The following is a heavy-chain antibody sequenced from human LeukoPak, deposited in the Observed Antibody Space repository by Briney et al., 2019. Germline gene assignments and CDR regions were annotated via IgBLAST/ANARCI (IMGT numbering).Heavy chain of an antibody. CDR2: THHSGST. CDR1: GGSISSSY. D-gene: IGHD1-7*01. J-gene: IGHJ1*01. V-gene: IGHV4-59*08. CDR3: ARHLSRNYFDAVYFQD. Sequence: SETLSLTCTVSGGSISSSYWSWIRQPPGKGPEWIGYTHHSGSTNHNPSLENRLTMSVDTSRNQLSLELTSVTAADTAVYYCARHLSRNYFDAVYFQDWGQGTLVTVSS.